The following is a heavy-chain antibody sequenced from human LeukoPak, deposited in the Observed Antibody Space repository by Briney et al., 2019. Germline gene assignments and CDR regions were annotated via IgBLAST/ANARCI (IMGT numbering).Heavy chain of an antibody. J-gene: IGHJ4*02. CDR3: ARGSEGHTVTTTLDFDY. CDR1: GGAFRGYY. CDR2: INHSVIT. V-gene: IGHV4-34*01. D-gene: IGHD4-11*01. Sequence: SETLSLTCAVYGGAFRGYYWSWIRQPPGKGLEWIGEINHSVITNYNPYLKSLVTISVDTSKNQFSLKLSSVTAPDTAVYYCARGSEGHTVTTTLDFDYWGQGTLVTVSS.